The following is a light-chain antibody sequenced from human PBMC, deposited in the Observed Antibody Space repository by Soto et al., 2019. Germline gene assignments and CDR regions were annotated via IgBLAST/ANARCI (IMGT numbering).Light chain of an antibody. CDR2: GAS. CDR3: HQYDDGPYT. J-gene: IGKJ2*01. CDR1: QSVSSN. Sequence: EIVMTQSPATLSVSPGERATLSCRASQSVSSNVAWYQQIPGQTPRLLIYGASTRATGVRVRFSGSASGTEFTLTISGLQSEDFAVYYCHQYDDGPYTFGQGTKVDIK. V-gene: IGKV3-15*01.